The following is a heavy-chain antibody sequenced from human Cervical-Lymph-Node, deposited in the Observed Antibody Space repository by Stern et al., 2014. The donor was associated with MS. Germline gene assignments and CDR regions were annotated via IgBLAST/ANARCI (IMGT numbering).Heavy chain of an antibody. CDR2: ISDTGTT. V-gene: IGHV4-59*02. CDR3: ARDPSTTASDWFFDL. D-gene: IGHD2-21*02. Sequence: VQLVESGPGLVKPSETLSLTCTVSGGAVSDYYWTWIRQRPGKGLEWIGYISDTGTTNYNPSIHSRVTITLDTSQNQVSLRLRSVTAADTAVYYCARDPSTTASDWFFDLWGRGSLVTVSS. CDR1: GGAVSDYY. J-gene: IGHJ2*01.